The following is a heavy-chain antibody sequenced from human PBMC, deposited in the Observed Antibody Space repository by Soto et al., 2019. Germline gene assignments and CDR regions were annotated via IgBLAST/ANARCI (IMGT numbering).Heavy chain of an antibody. CDR1: GGSISSSSYY. CDR3: ARDYYDSSGYYYFDY. J-gene: IGHJ4*02. Sequence: SETLSLTCTVSGGSISSSSYYWGWIRQPPGKGLEWIGSIYYSGSTYYNPSLKSRVTISVDTSKNQFSLKLSSVTAADTAVYYCARDYYDSSGYYYFDYWGQRTLVTVSS. D-gene: IGHD3-22*01. V-gene: IGHV4-39*02. CDR2: IYYSGST.